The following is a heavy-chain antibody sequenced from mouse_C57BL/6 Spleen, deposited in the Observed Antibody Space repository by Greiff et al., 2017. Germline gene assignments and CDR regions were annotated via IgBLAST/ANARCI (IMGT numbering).Heavy chain of an antibody. J-gene: IGHJ1*03. V-gene: IGHV1-64*01. CDR3: AREEYYGSSRYFDV. Sequence: QVQLQQPGAELVKPGASVKLSCKASGYTFTSYWMHWVKQRPGQGLEWIGMIHPNSGSTNYNEKFKSKATLTVDKSSSTAYMQLSSLTSEDSAVYYCAREEYYGSSRYFDVWGTGTTVTVSS. CDR1: GYTFTSYW. D-gene: IGHD1-1*01. CDR2: IHPNSGST.